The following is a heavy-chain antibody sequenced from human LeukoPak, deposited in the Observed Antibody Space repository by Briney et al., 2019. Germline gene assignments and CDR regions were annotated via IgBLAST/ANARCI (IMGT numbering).Heavy chain of an antibody. Sequence: GSLRLSCVASRFTFSKFWMSWVRQAPGKGLEWVSSISSSSSYIYYADSVKGRFTISRDNAKNSLYLQMNSLRAEDTAVYYCARGWGGAARILDYWGQGTLVTVSS. V-gene: IGHV3-21*01. CDR2: ISSSSSYI. J-gene: IGHJ4*02. CDR3: ARGWGGAARILDY. CDR1: RFTFSKFW. D-gene: IGHD6-6*01.